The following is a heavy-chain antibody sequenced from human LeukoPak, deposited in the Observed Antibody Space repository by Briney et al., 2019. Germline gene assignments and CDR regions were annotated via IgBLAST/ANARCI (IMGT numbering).Heavy chain of an antibody. Sequence: SETLSLTCAVYGGSFSGYYWSWIRQPPGKGLEWIGEINHSGSTNYNPSLKSRVTIPVDTSKNQFSLKLSSVTAADTAVYYCASRYYYDSSGYYGHFDYWGQGTLVTVSS. CDR3: ASRYYYDSSGYYGHFDY. J-gene: IGHJ4*02. CDR2: INHSGST. V-gene: IGHV4-34*01. CDR1: GGSFSGYY. D-gene: IGHD3-22*01.